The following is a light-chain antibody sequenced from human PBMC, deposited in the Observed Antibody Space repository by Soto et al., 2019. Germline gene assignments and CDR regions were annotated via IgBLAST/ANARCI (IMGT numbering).Light chain of an antibody. J-gene: IGKJ4*01. CDR1: QSVRSN. CDR3: QQYNNWAWLT. V-gene: IGKV3D-15*01. Sequence: PGERATHSCWASQSVRSNLDWYPTKPGQAPRLLIYVAYSXATGIPDRFSGSGSGKDFTLTISSLQSEDFAVYYCQQYNNWAWLTYGGGTKVDIK. CDR2: VAY.